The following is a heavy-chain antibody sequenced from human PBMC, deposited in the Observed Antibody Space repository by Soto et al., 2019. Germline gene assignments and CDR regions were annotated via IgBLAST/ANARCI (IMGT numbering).Heavy chain of an antibody. V-gene: IGHV4-39*07. J-gene: IGHJ6*02. CDR2: IYYSGST. CDR1: GGSISSSSYY. D-gene: IGHD3-3*01. CDR3: ARVSSSYDFWSGYYKGYGMDV. Sequence: PSETLSLTCTVSGGSISSSSYYWGWIRQPPGKGLEWIGSIYYSGSTYYNPSLKSRVTISVDTSKNQFSLKLSSVTAADTAVYYCARVSSSYDFWSGYYKGYGMDVWGQGTTVTVSS.